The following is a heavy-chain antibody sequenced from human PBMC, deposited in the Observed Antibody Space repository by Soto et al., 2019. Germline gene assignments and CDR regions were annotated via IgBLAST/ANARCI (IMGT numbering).Heavy chain of an antibody. CDR1: GFTFSSYA. J-gene: IGHJ5*02. CDR2: ISYDGSNK. Sequence: QVRLVGSGGGVVQPGRSLRLSCAASGFTFSSYAVHWGRQAPGWGLEWVAVISYDGSNKYYADSVKGRFTISRDNSKNTLYLQMNSLRAEDTAVYYCAKDGFVYSSSWYTNWFDPWGQGTLVTVSS. D-gene: IGHD6-13*01. V-gene: IGHV3-30*18. CDR3: AKDGFVYSSSWYTNWFDP.